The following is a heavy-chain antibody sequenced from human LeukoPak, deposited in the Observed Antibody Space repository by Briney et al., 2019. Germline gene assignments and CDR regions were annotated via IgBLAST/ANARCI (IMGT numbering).Heavy chain of an antibody. V-gene: IGHV3-21*06. CDR3: AAAALLLWFGDEDAFDI. CDR2: ISGSSDFI. D-gene: IGHD3-10*01. J-gene: IGHJ3*02. Sequence: GGSLRLSCAASGFTFSTYTMNWVRQAPGKGLEWVSSISGSSDFIHYAGSVKGRFTISRDNAVNSLYLLMDSLTAADTAVYYCAAAALLLWFGDEDAFDIWGQGTMVTVSS. CDR1: GFTFSTYT.